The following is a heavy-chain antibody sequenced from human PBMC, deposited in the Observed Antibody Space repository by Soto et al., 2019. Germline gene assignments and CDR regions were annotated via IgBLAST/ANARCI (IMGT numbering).Heavy chain of an antibody. Sequence: LRLSCAASGFTFSRYAMHWVRQAPGEGLEWVAVISRDGSSKYYGDSVKGRFTVSRDNSNNTLYLSMTSLRPDDTAVFYCARSRNGAVPDSINFWGQGTLVTVSS. CDR3: ARSRNGAVPDSINF. CDR1: GFTFSRYA. V-gene: IGHV3-30-3*01. J-gene: IGHJ4*02. D-gene: IGHD2-8*01. CDR2: ISRDGSSK.